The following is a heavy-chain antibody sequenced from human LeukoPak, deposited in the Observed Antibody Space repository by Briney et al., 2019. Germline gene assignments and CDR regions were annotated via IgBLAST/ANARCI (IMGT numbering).Heavy chain of an antibody. D-gene: IGHD3-22*01. CDR2: IRYDGSNK. Sequence: GGSLRLSCAASGFTFSSYGMHWVRQAPGKGLEWVAFIRYDGSNKYYADSVKGRFTTSRDNSKNTLYLQMNSLRAEDTAVYYCAYYYDSSGDYWGQGTLVTVSS. J-gene: IGHJ4*02. V-gene: IGHV3-30*02. CDR1: GFTFSSYG. CDR3: AYYYDSSGDY.